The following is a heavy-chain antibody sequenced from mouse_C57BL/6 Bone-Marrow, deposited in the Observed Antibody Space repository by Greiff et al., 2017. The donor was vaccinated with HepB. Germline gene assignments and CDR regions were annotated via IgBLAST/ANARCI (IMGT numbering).Heavy chain of an antibody. CDR1: GFNIKDDY. Sequence: VQLKQSGAELVRPGASVKLSCTASGFNIKDDYMHWVKQRPEQGLEWIGWIDPENGDTEYASKFQGKATITADTSSNTAYLQLSSLTSEDTAVYYCTTITTGVADFDGWGTGATGTVAS. CDR2: IDPENGDT. J-gene: IGHJ1*03. CDR3: TTITTGVADFDG. V-gene: IGHV14-4*01. D-gene: IGHD1-1*01.